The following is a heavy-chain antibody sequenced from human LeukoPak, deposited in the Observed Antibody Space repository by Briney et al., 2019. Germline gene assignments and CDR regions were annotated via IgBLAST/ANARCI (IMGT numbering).Heavy chain of an antibody. D-gene: IGHD1-26*01. CDR2: ILSDGSST. CDR3: AKDKMGARSKGAFDN. CDR1: GFTFSNYW. J-gene: IGHJ4*02. Sequence: GGSLRLSCAASGFTFSNYWMHWVRQTPGKGLVWVSRILSDGSSTNYADSVKGRFTVSRDNAQNTLYLQMNSLRAEDTAVYYCAKDKMGARSKGAFDNWGQGTLVIVSS. V-gene: IGHV3-74*01.